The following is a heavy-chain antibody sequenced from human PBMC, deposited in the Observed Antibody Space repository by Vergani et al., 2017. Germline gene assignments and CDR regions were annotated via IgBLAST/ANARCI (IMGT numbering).Heavy chain of an antibody. CDR1: GFTFSSYW. J-gene: IGHJ4*02. D-gene: IGHD3-3*01. V-gene: IGHV3-7*03. CDR3: ARGKLVGVPSDY. CDR2: LKQDGSEK. Sequence: EVQLVESGGGLVQPGGSLRLSCAASGFTFSSYWMSWVRQAPGKGLEWVANLKQDGSEKYYVDSVKGRFTISRDNAKKSLYLQMNSLRVEDTAVYYCARGKLVGVPSDYWGQGTLVTVSS.